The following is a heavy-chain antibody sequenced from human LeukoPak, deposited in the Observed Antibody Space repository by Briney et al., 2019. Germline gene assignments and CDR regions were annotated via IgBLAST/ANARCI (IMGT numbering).Heavy chain of an antibody. CDR1: GFTFSNYG. D-gene: IGHD1-26*01. CDR2: IWYDGSNK. CDR3: ARASGSYDY. J-gene: IGHJ4*02. Sequence: GRSLRLSCAASGFTFSNYGMHWVRQAPGKGLEWVAVIWYDGSNKYYADSVKGRFTISRDNSKNTLYLQMNSLRAEDTAVYYCARASGSYDYWGQGTPVTVSS. V-gene: IGHV3-33*08.